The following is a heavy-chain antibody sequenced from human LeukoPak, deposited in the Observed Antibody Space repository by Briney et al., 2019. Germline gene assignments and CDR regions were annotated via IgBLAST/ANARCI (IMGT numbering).Heavy chain of an antibody. CDR3: ARGTGHYYDSSGYWVDY. V-gene: IGHV4-30-2*01. D-gene: IGHD3-22*01. CDR1: GGSISSGGYS. J-gene: IGHJ4*02. Sequence: SETLSLTCAVSGGSISSGGYSWSWIRQPPGKGLEWIGYIYHSGSTYYNPSLKSRVTISVDTSKNQFSLKLSSVTAADTAVYYCARGTGHYYDSSGYWVDYWGQGTLVTVSS. CDR2: IYHSGST.